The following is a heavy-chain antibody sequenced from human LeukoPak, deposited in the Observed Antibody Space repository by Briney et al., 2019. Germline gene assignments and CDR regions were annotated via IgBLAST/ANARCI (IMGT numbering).Heavy chain of an antibody. J-gene: IGHJ5*02. CDR2: AYYSGST. CDR3: ARNSAVATSRSWFDP. CDR1: DGSISNYY. D-gene: IGHD6-19*01. Sequence: SETLSLNCSVFDGSISNYYWSWIRQPPGNGLEGIGYAYYSGSTTYNPSLESRVTISVDTSKNQFSLKLTAVTAADTAVYYCARNSAVATSRSWFDPWGQGTLVTVSS. V-gene: IGHV4-59*08.